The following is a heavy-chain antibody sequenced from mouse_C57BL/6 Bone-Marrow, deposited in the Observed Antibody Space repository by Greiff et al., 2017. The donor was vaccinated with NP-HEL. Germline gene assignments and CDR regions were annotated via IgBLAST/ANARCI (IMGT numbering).Heavy chain of an antibody. CDR3: ARYNWVLYAMDY. V-gene: IGHV7-3*01. D-gene: IGHD4-1*01. J-gene: IGHJ4*01. CDR2: IRNKANGYTT. Sequence: EVKVEESGGGLVQPGGSLSLSCAASGFTFTDYYMSWVRQPPGKALEWLGFIRNKANGYTTEYSASVKGRFTISRDNSQSILYLQMNALRAEDSATYYCARYNWVLYAMDYWGQGTSVTVSS. CDR1: GFTFTDYY.